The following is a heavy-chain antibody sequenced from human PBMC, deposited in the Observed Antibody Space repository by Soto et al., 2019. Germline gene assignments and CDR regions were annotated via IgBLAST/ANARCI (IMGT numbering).Heavy chain of an antibody. CDR3: ARRGSCSPAFAI. CDR2: IDPSDSQT. J-gene: IGHJ3*02. CDR1: GYSFAGYW. Sequence: PGESLKISCKGSGYSFAGYWITWVRQMPGKGLEWMGRIDPSDSQTYYSPSFRGHVTISAAKSISTAYLQWSSLKASDTAMYYCARRGSCSPAFAIWGQGTMVTVSS. V-gene: IGHV5-10-1*01. D-gene: IGHD2-15*01.